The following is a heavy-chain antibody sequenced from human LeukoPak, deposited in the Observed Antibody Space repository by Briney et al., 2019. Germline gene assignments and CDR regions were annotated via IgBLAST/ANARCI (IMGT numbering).Heavy chain of an antibody. Sequence: ASVKVSCKASGYTFANYGITWVRQAPGQGLEWMGWISVYNGNTNYAQNLQGRVTMTTDTSTSTAYMELRSLRSDDTAVYYCARGYCTSTSCLGGFDYWGQGTLVTVSS. CDR3: ARGYCTSTSCLGGFDY. CDR1: GYTFANYG. J-gene: IGHJ4*02. D-gene: IGHD2-2*01. V-gene: IGHV1-18*01. CDR2: ISVYNGNT.